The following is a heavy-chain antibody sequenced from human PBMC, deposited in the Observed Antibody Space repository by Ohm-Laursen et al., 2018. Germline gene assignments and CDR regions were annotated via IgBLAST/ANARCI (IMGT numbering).Heavy chain of an antibody. CDR3: VQQGGPWHYSETTDPFGF. D-gene: IGHD1-7*01. CDR2: IYYGGSTT. V-gene: IGHV4-39*01. J-gene: IGHJ1*01. CDR1: GDSVSSSTFY. Sequence: GTLSLTCIVSGDSVSSSTFYWGWIRQPPGKGLEWIGNIYYGGSTTYYNAALKSRVSLSLGRSQKQFSLKRNSLTAADTAVYYCVQQGGPWHYSETTDPFGFWGQGTLVTVSS.